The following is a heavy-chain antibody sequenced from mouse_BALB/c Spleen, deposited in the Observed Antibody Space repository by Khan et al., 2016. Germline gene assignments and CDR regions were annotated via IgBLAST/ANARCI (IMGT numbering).Heavy chain of an antibody. CDR2: IRYSGST. CDR3: TRSPTATRYFDV. J-gene: IGHJ1*01. V-gene: IGHV3-2*02. Sequence: EVQLQESGPGLVKPSQSLSLTCTVTDYSITSDYAWNWIRQFPGNKLEWMGYIRYSGSTTYNPSLKSRISITRDTSKNQFFLQLYSVTTEDTATYYYTRSPTATRYFDVWGAGTTVTVSS. D-gene: IGHD1-2*01. CDR1: DYSITSDYA.